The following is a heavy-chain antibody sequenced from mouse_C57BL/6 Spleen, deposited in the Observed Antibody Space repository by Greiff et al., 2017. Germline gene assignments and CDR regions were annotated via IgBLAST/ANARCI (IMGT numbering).Heavy chain of an antibody. V-gene: IGHV1-50*01. CDR3: AISRDYGVWFAY. Sequence: QVQLQQPGAELVKPGASVKLSCKASGYTFTSYWMQWVKQRPGQGLEWIGEIDPSDSYTNYNQKFKGKATLTVDTSSSTAYMQPSSLTSADSAVYYCAISRDYGVWFAYWGQGTLVTVSA. CDR1: GYTFTSYW. J-gene: IGHJ3*01. CDR2: IDPSDSYT. D-gene: IGHD2-4*01.